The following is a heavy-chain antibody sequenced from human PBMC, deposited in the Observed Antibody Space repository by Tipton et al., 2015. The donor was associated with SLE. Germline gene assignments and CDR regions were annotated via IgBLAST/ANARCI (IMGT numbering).Heavy chain of an antibody. V-gene: IGHV3-23*01. CDR2: NVGGGTRT. D-gene: IGHD1-26*01. CDR3: AKELSSTSRGSFDD. CDR1: GFTFSSYA. J-gene: IGHJ4*02. Sequence: SLRLSCAASGFTFSSYAMNWVRPAPGKGLEWVSGNVGGGTRTFYSDSVQGRFIVSRDNFKHTLHLQMTSLRTEDTAVYYCAKELSSTSRGSFDDCGQGTLISVSS.